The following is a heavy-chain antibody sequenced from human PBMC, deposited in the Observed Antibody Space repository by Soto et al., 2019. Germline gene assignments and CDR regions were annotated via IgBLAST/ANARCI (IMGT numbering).Heavy chain of an antibody. CDR2: IYPGDSDT. CDR1: GYSFTSYW. D-gene: IGHD3-22*01. J-gene: IGHJ3*02. Sequence: GESLKISCKGSGYSFTSYWIGWVRQMPGKGLEWMGIIYPGDSDTRYSPSFQGQVTISADKSISTAYLQWSSLKASDTAMYHCARTQGYYDSSGPDAFGIWGQGTMVTVSS. V-gene: IGHV5-51*01. CDR3: ARTQGYYDSSGPDAFGI.